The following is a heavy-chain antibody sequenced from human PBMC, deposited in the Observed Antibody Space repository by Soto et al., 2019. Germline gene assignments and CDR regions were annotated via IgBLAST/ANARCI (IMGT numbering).Heavy chain of an antibody. CDR3: CRAVGGRYYYYGMDV. V-gene: IGHV3-23*01. CDR2: ISGSGGST. D-gene: IGHD1-26*01. J-gene: IGHJ6*02. CDR1: GFTFSSYA. Sequence: GGSLRLSCAASGFTFSSYAMSWVRQAPGKGLEWVSAISGSGGSTYYADSVKGRFTISRDNSKNTLYLQMNSLRAEDTAVYYCCRAVGGRYYYYGMDVWGQGTTVTVSS.